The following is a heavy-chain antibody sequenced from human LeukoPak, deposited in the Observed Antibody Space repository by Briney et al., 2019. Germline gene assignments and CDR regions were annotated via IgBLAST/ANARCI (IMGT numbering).Heavy chain of an antibody. CDR3: ARGGGLLSSFDY. D-gene: IGHD1-26*01. CDR1: GFTFDDYA. Sequence: GGSLRLSCAASGFTFDDYAIHWVRQAPGKGLEWVSLISRDGDLTYYADSVKGRFTISRDNSKNSLYLQMNSPRAEDTALYYCARGGGLLSSFDYWGQGTLVTVSS. J-gene: IGHJ4*02. V-gene: IGHV3-43D*03. CDR2: ISRDGDLT.